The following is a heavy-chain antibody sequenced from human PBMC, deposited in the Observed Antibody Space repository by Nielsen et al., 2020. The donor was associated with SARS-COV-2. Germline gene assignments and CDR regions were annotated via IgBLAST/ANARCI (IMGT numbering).Heavy chain of an antibody. CDR3: AGAHTRRYFDWFYYGMDV. V-gene: IGHV3-21*01. CDR2: ISSSSSYI. CDR1: GFTFSDYY. D-gene: IGHD3-9*01. Sequence: GESLKISCAASGFTFSDYYMNWVRQAPGKGLEWVSSISSSSSYIYYADSVKGRFTISRDNAKNSLYLQMNSLRAEDTAVYYCAGAHTRRYFDWFYYGMDVWGQGTTVTVSS. J-gene: IGHJ6*02.